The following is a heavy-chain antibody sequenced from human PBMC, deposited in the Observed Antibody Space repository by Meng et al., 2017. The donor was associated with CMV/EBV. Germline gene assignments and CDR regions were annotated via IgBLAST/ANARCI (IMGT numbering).Heavy chain of an antibody. D-gene: IGHD2-2*02. CDR1: GFTFSSYA. J-gene: IGHJ6*02. CDR3: ARDCSSTSYDTRLQALLGYYYYGMDV. V-gene: IGHV3-30-3*01. CDR2: ISYDGSNK. Sequence: GESLKISCAASGFTFSSYAMHWVRQAPGKGLEWVAVISYDGSNKYYADSVKGRFTISRDNSKNTLYLQMNSLRAEDTAVYYCARDCSSTSYDTRLQALLGYYYYGMDVWGQGTTVTVSS.